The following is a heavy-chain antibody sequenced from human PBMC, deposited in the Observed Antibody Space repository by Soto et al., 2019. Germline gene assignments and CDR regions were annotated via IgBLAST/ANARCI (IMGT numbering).Heavy chain of an antibody. V-gene: IGHV3-48*01. J-gene: IGHJ4*02. CDR1: GFTFNTYG. D-gene: IGHD6-19*01. CDR2: ISSSGSAQ. Sequence: EVQLVESGGGLVRPGGSLRLSCAASGFTFNTYGMDWVRQAPGKGLEWLSYISSSGSAQFYADSVQGRVTISRDNAKNSLYLQMNSLRAEDTAVYYCARELAVAGYDYWGQGTLVTVSS. CDR3: ARELAVAGYDY.